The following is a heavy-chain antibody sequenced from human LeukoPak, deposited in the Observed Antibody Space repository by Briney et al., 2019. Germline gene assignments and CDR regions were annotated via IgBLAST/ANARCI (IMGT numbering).Heavy chain of an antibody. J-gene: IGHJ5*02. V-gene: IGHV4-59*01. CDR1: GGSISSYY. CDR3: ARGVYGSGSYYNRWFDP. D-gene: IGHD3-10*01. Sequence: SETLSLTCTVSGGSISSYYWSWIRQPPGKGLEWIGYIYYSGSTNYNPSLKSRVTISVDTSKNQFSLKLSSVTAADTAAYYGARGVYGSGSYYNRWFDPWGQGTLVTVSS. CDR2: IYYSGST.